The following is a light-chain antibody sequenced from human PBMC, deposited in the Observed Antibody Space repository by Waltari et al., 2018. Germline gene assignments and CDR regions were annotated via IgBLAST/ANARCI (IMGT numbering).Light chain of an antibody. CDR3: SSYASSK. J-gene: IGLJ2*01. V-gene: IGLV2-14*01. CDR2: DVV. Sequence: QSALTQPASVSGSPGKTITISCPGTSSYIGGHNYVSWYQQHPGKAPKLMIYDVVKRPSGVSNRFSGSKSGNTASLTISGLQAEDDAIYYCSSYASSKFGGGTKLTVL. CDR1: SSYIGGHNY.